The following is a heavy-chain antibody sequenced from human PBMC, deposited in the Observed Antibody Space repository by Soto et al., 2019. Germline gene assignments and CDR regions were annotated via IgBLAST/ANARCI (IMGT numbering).Heavy chain of an antibody. Sequence: QVQLQQWGAGLLKPSETLSLTCAVYGGSFSGYYWSWIRQPPGKGLEWIGEINHSGSTNYNPSLKSRVTISVDTSGNQFSLKLSSVTAADTAVYYCASERAVAGTPYYYGMDVWGQGTTVTVSS. CDR2: INHSGST. CDR3: ASERAVAGTPYYYGMDV. CDR1: GGSFSGYY. J-gene: IGHJ6*02. D-gene: IGHD6-19*01. V-gene: IGHV4-34*01.